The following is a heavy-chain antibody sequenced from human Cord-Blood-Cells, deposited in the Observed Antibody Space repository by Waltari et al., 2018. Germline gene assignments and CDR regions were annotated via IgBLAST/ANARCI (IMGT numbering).Heavy chain of an antibody. D-gene: IGHD3-3*01. Sequence: QVQLVESGGGVVQPGRSLRLSCAASGFTFSSYAMHWVRQAPGKGLEWVAVISYDGSNKYYADSVKGRFTISRDNSKNTLYLQMNSLRAEDTAVYYCATCYDFWSGYYSPEYYFDYWGQGTLVTVSS. CDR3: ATCYDFWSGYYSPEYYFDY. J-gene: IGHJ4*02. CDR1: GFTFSSYA. CDR2: ISYDGSNK. V-gene: IGHV3-30-3*01.